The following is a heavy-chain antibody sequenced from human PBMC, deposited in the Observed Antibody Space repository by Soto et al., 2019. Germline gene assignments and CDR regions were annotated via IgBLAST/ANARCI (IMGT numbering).Heavy chain of an antibody. CDR3: ARAPVGTTRVWFFDL. CDR2: IYQSGST. CDR1: GGSISSGGYS. Sequence: QLQLQESGSGLVKPSQTLSLTCAVSGGSISSGGYSLNWIRQTPGQGLEWIGYIYQSGSTYYNVSLKSRVTIAVDRSKTQFSLRLSSVTAADTAVYYCARAPVGTTRVWFFDLWGRGTLVTVSS. D-gene: IGHD2-21*02. V-gene: IGHV4-30-2*01. J-gene: IGHJ2*01.